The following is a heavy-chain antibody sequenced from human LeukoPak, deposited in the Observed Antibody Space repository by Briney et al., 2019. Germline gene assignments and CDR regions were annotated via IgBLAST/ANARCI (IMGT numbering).Heavy chain of an antibody. V-gene: IGHV3-30*03. J-gene: IGHJ4*02. Sequence: GGSLRLSCAASGFTFSSYGMHWVRQAPGKGLEWVAVISYDGSNKYYADSVKGRFTISRDNSKNTLYLQMNSLRAEDTAVYYCARVESSWYCGGDCSVYWGQGTLVTVSS. CDR2: ISYDGSNK. CDR1: GFTFSSYG. D-gene: IGHD2-21*02. CDR3: ARVESSWYCGGDCSVY.